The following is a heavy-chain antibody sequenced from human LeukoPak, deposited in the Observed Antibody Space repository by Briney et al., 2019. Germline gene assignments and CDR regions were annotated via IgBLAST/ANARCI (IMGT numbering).Heavy chain of an antibody. Sequence: PGGSLRLSCAASGFTFSRYAMQWVRQARGEGVEYVSAISSNGGSTYYADSVKGRFTISRDNSKNTLYLQMGSLRAEDMAVYYCARSCGGDCYGAFDIWGQGTMVTVSS. CDR2: ISSNGGST. J-gene: IGHJ3*02. D-gene: IGHD2-21*02. CDR1: GFTFSRYA. V-gene: IGHV3-64*02. CDR3: ARSCGGDCYGAFDI.